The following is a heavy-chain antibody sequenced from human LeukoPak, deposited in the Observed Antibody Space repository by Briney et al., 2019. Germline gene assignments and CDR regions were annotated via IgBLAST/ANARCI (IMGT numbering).Heavy chain of an antibody. V-gene: IGHV3-64*01. CDR1: GFTFSSYA. J-gene: IGHJ4*02. CDR3: AKIGLTVIRAVIKPFDY. Sequence: PGGSLRLSCAASGFTFSSYAMHWVRQAPGKGLEYVSAISSNGGSTYYANSVKGRFTISRDNSKNTLYLQMGSLRAEDMAVYYCAKIGLTVIRAVIKPFDYWGQGTLVTVSS. D-gene: IGHD2/OR15-2a*01. CDR2: ISSNGGST.